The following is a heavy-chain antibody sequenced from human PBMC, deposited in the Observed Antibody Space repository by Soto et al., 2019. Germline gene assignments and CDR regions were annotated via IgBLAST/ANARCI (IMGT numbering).Heavy chain of an antibody. CDR3: AKGGDRYYYYMDV. Sequence: EVQLVESGGGLVQPGRSLRLSCVASGFTFDDYAMHWVRQVAGKGLEWVSGISWNSGSIDYADSVKGRFTISRDNAKNSLYLQINSLRAEDTALYYCAKGGDRYYYYMDVWAKGTTVTVSS. J-gene: IGHJ6*03. D-gene: IGHD7-27*01. CDR1: GFTFDDYA. V-gene: IGHV3-9*01. CDR2: ISWNSGSI.